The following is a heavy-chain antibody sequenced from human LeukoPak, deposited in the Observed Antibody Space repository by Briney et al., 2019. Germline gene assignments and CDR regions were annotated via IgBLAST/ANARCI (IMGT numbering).Heavy chain of an antibody. CDR3: ASRRSGWYYFDY. J-gene: IGHJ4*02. V-gene: IGHV4-4*08. CDR1: GGSISSYY. D-gene: IGHD6-19*01. CDR2: IYASVTT. Sequence: PAETLFLTCTVSGGSISSYYWSCIRQPPGKGLEWIGYIYASVTTNYHPSLKSRVTISVGTSKNQFSLTLSSVTAADTAVYYCASRRSGWYYFDYWGQGTLLIISS.